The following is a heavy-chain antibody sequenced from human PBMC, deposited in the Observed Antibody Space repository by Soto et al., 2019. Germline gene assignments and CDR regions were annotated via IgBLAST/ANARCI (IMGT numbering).Heavy chain of an antibody. J-gene: IGHJ4*02. CDR3: ARDVIAGSATTTFDY. CDR1: GYTFTSYG. D-gene: IGHD3-16*02. V-gene: IGHV1-18*01. CDR2: ISAYNGNT. Sequence: GASVKVSCKASGYTFTSYGISWVRQAPGRGLEWMGWISAYNGNTNYAQKLQGRVTMTTDTSTSTAYMELRSLRSDDTAVYYCARDVIAGSATTTFDYWGQGTLVTVSS.